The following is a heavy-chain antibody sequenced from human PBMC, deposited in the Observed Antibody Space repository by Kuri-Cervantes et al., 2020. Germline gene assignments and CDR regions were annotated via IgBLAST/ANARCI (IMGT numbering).Heavy chain of an antibody. Sequence: ASVKVSCKVPGHSLNEVFIHWVRQGPGKGLEWMGGLDVEDAKKVYAQKFQGRVTMTEDTSTDTAYMELSSLRSEDTAVYYCATGIAPRGPLVYYYYMDVWGKGTAVTVSS. J-gene: IGHJ6*03. CDR1: GHSLNEVF. CDR3: ATGIAPRGPLVYYYYMDV. V-gene: IGHV1-24*01. CDR2: LDVEDAKK. D-gene: IGHD6-6*01.